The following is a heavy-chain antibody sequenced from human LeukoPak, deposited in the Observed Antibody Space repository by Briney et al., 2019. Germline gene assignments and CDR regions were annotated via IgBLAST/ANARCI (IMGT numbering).Heavy chain of an antibody. CDR3: VVVVEPPDSDGFDV. CDR2: TNADGSTT. CDR1: GFTFGNSW. D-gene: IGHD1-14*01. J-gene: IGHJ3*01. V-gene: IGHV3-74*01. Sequence: PGGSLRLSCAASGFTFGNSWLHWVRQAPGKGLVWVSLTNADGSTTTYADSVKGRFTISRDNARNTVSLQMNSLTIEDTAVYYCVVVVEPPDSDGFDVWGQGTMITVSS.